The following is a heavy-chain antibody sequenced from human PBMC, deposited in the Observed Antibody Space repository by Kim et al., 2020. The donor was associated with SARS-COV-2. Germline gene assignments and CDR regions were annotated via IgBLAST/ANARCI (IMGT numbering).Heavy chain of an antibody. D-gene: IGHD4-17*01. V-gene: IGHV3-7*03. Sequence: GGSLRLSCAASGFTFSSYWMSWVRQAPGKGLEWVANIKQDGSEKYYVDSVKGRFTISRDNAKNSLYLQMNSLGAEDTAVYYCARELRPYYYYGMDVWGQGTTVTVSS. CDR1: GFTFSSYW. J-gene: IGHJ6*02. CDR3: ARELRPYYYYGMDV. CDR2: IKQDGSEK.